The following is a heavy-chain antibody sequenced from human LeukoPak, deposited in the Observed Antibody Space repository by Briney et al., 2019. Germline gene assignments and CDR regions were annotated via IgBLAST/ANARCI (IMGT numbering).Heavy chain of an antibody. CDR1: GFTFSSYV. Sequence: GGSLRLSCAASGFTFSSYVMHWVRQAPGKGLEWVAIISYDGSNEYYADSVKGRFTISRDNSKNTLYLQMNRLRAEDTAVYYCAKVTWQGLDWGQGTLVTVSS. J-gene: IGHJ4*02. V-gene: IGHV3-30*04. CDR3: AKVTWQGLD. CDR2: ISYDGSNE. D-gene: IGHD6-19*01.